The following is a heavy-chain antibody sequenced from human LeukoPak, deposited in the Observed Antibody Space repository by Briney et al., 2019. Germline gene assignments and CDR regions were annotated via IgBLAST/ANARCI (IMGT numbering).Heavy chain of an antibody. Sequence: GGSLRLSCAVSGFTFSSYSMNWVRQAPGKGLEWVSYISSSSDTIYYADSVKGRFTISRDNAKKSLYLQMNSLRAGDTAVYYCARALAEPEPYSSSSDYYYYYMDVWGKGTTVTVSS. J-gene: IGHJ6*03. CDR3: ARALAEPEPYSSSSDYYYYYMDV. D-gene: IGHD6-6*01. V-gene: IGHV3-48*04. CDR1: GFTFSSYS. CDR2: ISSSSDTI.